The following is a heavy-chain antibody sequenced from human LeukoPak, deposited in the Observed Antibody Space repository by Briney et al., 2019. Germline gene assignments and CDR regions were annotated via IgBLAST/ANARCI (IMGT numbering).Heavy chain of an antibody. V-gene: IGHV1-2*06. CDR1: GYTFTGYY. D-gene: IGHD2-21*02. Sequence: VTXSXXAXGYTFTGYYMHWVRQAPGQGLEWMGRINPNSGGTNYAQKFQGRVTMTRDTSISTAYMELSRLRSDDTAVYYCARGMVTHSPPMYNDYWGQGTLVTVSS. CDR3: ARGMVTHSPPMYNDY. J-gene: IGHJ4*02. CDR2: INPNSGGT.